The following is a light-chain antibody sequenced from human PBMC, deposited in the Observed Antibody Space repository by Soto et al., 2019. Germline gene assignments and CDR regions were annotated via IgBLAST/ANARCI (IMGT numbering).Light chain of an antibody. CDR2: GVS. CDR3: QQYNNWPLT. J-gene: IGKJ4*01. Sequence: EIVLTQSPGTLSLSPGEKATLSCRASQSVSSAFLAWYQQKPGQAPRLLIYGVSNRATGIPDRFSGSGSGTEFTLTISSLQSEDFAVYYCQQYNNWPLTFGGGTKVEIK. CDR1: QSVSSA. V-gene: IGKV3D-15*01.